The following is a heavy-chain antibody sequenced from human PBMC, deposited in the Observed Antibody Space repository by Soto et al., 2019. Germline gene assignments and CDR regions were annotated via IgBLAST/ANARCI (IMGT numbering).Heavy chain of an antibody. CDR1: GFSFSGSY. Sequence: PGGSLRLSCAASGFSFSGSYMSWVRQVPGKGLEWVANIDPSGTKKYYVGSVTGRFTISRDNAKNSLYLHMNSLRAEDTAEYYCARELIVGPAEYFQHWGQGTLVTAPQ. J-gene: IGHJ1*01. CDR2: IDPSGTKK. D-gene: IGHD1-26*01. CDR3: ARELIVGPAEYFQH. V-gene: IGHV3-7*01.